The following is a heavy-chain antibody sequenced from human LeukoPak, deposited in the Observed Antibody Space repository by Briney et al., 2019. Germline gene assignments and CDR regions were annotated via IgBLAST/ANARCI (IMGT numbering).Heavy chain of an antibody. D-gene: IGHD3-3*01. CDR3: ARHNSPYYDFWSGYYTPDENLDY. Sequence: SETLSLTRAVSGYSISSGYYWGWIRQPPGKGLEWIGSIYHSGSTYYNPSLKSRVTISVDTSKNQFSLKLSSVTAADTAVYYCARHNSPYYDFWSGYYTPDENLDYWGQGTLVTVSS. J-gene: IGHJ4*02. V-gene: IGHV4-38-2*01. CDR2: IYHSGST. CDR1: GYSISSGYY.